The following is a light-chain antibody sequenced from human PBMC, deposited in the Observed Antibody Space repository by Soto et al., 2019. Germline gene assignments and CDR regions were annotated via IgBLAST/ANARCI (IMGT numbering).Light chain of an antibody. CDR1: QSVSGN. J-gene: IGKJ1*01. Sequence: EIAMTQSPGILYVSPGERATLSCGASQSVSGNLGWYQLKPGQAPRLVIYGASTRATGVPARFSVSGSGTEFTLTISRLKYEDFAVYDCQQYNNWPVTFCQGTKVDI. V-gene: IGKV3-15*01. CDR2: GAS. CDR3: QQYNNWPVT.